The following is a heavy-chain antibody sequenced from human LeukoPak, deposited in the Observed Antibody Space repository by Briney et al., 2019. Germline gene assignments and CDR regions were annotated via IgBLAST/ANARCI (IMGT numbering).Heavy chain of an antibody. CDR2: INHSGST. Sequence: ASETLSLTCAVYGGSFSGYYWCWIRQPPGKGLEWIGEINHSGSTNYNPSLKSRVTISVDTSKNQFSLKLSSVTAADTAVYYCAPEADLREPWGQGTLVTVSS. CDR3: APEADLREP. D-gene: IGHD1-14*01. V-gene: IGHV4-34*01. J-gene: IGHJ5*02. CDR1: GGSFSGYY.